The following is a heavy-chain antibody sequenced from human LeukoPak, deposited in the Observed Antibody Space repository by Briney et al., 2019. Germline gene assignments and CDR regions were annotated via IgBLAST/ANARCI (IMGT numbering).Heavy chain of an antibody. V-gene: IGHV3-7*04. D-gene: IGHD3-3*01. J-gene: IGHJ4*02. Sequence: PGGSLRLSCAASGFTFSSYAMSWVRQAPGKGLEWVANIKPDGSEEYYVDSVKGRFTISRDNAKNSLYLEMNSLRAEDTAVYYCARVRYDFWSGYSDYWGQGTLVTVSS. CDR3: ARVRYDFWSGYSDY. CDR1: GFTFSSYA. CDR2: IKPDGSEE.